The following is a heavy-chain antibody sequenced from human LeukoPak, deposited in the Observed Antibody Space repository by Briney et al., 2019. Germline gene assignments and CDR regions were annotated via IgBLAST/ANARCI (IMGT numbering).Heavy chain of an antibody. J-gene: IGHJ4*02. Sequence: SGPTLVKPTQTLTLTCTFSGFSLSTSGVGMGWIRQPPGKALEWLALIYWNDDKRYSPSLKGRLTITKDTSKNQVVLTMTNMDPVDTATYYCAHSYGLEPNFDYWGQGTLVTVSS. D-gene: IGHD4-17*01. CDR1: GFSLSTSGVG. CDR3: AHSYGLEPNFDY. CDR2: IYWNDDK. V-gene: IGHV2-5*01.